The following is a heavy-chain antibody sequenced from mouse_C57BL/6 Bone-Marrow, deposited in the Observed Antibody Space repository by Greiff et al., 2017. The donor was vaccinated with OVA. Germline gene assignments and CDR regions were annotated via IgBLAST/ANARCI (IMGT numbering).Heavy chain of an antibody. J-gene: IGHJ1*03. V-gene: IGHV1-42*01. CDR2: INPSTGGT. CDR1: GYSFTGYY. D-gene: IGHD2-4*01. Sequence: VQLQQSGPELVKPGASVKISCKASGYSFTGYYMNWVKQSPEKSLEWIGEINPSTGGTTYNQKFKAKATLTVDKSSSTAYMQLKSLTSEDSAVYYCARGDYDYDEGWYFDVWGTGTTVTVSS. CDR3: ARGDYDYDEGWYFDV.